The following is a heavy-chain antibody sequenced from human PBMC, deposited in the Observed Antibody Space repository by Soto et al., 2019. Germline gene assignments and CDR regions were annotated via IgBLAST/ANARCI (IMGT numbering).Heavy chain of an antibody. CDR1: GGSISSSSYY. J-gene: IGHJ6*02. V-gene: IGHV4-39*02. D-gene: IGHD6-25*01. Sequence: QLQLQESGPGLVKPSETLSLTCTVSGGSISSSSYYWGWIRQPPGKGLEWIGSIYYSGSTYYNPSLKSRVTISVDTSKNQFSLKLSSVTAADTAVYYCAREGGRAATPKYGMDVWGQGTTVTVSS. CDR2: IYYSGST. CDR3: AREGGRAATPKYGMDV.